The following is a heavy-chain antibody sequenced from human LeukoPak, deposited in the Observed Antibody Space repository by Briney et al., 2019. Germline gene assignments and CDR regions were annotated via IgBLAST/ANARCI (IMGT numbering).Heavy chain of an antibody. CDR1: GFTFTRYE. CDR3: ARPMYGGYQVDY. Sequence: GGSLRLSCAASGFTFTRYEMNWVRQAPGKGLEWVSYISSGGSTIYYADSVKGRFTTSRDNAKNSLYLQMNSLRAEDTAIYYCARPMYGGYQVDYWGQGTLVTVSS. CDR2: ISSGGSTI. J-gene: IGHJ4*02. D-gene: IGHD4-17*01. V-gene: IGHV3-48*03.